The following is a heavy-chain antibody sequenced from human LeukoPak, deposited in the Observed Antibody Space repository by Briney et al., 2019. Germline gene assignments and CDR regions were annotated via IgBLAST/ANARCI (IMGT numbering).Heavy chain of an antibody. V-gene: IGHV3-48*01. CDR2: ITNSGNSK. CDR3: AREIVVPAVEYYYYYGVDV. J-gene: IGHJ6*02. D-gene: IGHD2-2*01. CDR1: EFTFSSYS. Sequence: GGSLRLSCAASEFTFSSYSMNWVRQAPGKGLEWVSYITNSGNSKSYADSVKGRFTISRDNTKNSLYLQMNGLRAEDTAVCYCAREIVVPAVEYYYYYGVDVWGQGTTVTVSS.